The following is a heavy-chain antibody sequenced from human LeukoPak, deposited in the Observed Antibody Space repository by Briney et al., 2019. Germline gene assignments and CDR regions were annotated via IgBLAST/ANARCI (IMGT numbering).Heavy chain of an antibody. CDR2: ISAYNGNT. D-gene: IGHD3-3*01. CDR3: SRGGTGTTYYEFWSAYYKSHYFDY. CDR1: GGTFSSYA. J-gene: IGHJ4*02. Sequence: ASVKVSCKASGGTFSSYAISWVRQAPGQGLEWMGWISAYNGNTNYAQKLQGRVTMTTDTSTSTAYMELRSLRSEDTALYFCSRGGTGTTYYEFWSAYYKSHYFDYWGQGTMVTVSS. V-gene: IGHV1-18*01.